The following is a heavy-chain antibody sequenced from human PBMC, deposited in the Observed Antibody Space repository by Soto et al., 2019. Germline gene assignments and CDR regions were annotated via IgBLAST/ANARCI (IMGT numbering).Heavy chain of an antibody. Sequence: QVQLVQSGAEVKKPGSSVKVSCKASGGTFSSYAISWVRQAPGQGLEWMGGSIPIFGTANYTQKFQGRVTITADESTSPAYMELSSLRSEDTAVYYCARGKQATGGWFDPWGQGTLVTVSS. D-gene: IGHD5-12*01. CDR1: GGTFSSYA. J-gene: IGHJ5*02. CDR2: SIPIFGTA. V-gene: IGHV1-69*01. CDR3: ARGKQATGGWFDP.